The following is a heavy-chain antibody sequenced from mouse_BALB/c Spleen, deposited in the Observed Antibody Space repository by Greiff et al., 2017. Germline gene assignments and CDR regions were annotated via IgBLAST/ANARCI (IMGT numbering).Heavy chain of an antibody. V-gene: IGHV5-17*02. CDR2: ISSGSSTI. CDR3: ARGNYVSYWYFDV. D-gene: IGHD2-1*01. J-gene: IGHJ1*01. Sequence: EVKLVESGGGLVQPGGSRKLSCAASGFTFSSFGMHWVRQAPEKGLEWVAYISSGSSTIYYADTVKGRFTISIDNPKNTLFLQMTSLRSEDTAMYYCARGNYVSYWYFDVWGAGTTVTVSS. CDR1: GFTFSSFG.